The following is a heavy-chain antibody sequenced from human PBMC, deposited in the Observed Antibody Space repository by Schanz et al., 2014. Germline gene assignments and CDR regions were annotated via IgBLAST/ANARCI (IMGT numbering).Heavy chain of an antibody. CDR1: GFTFSTYA. CDR2: ISGSGGST. CDR3: AKDPSHGDYDYYFDY. D-gene: IGHD3-22*01. Sequence: EADLVESGGGLIQRGESLRLSCAVSGFTFSTYAMSWVRQAPGKGLEWVSAISGSGGSTYYADSVKGRFTISRDNSKNTLYLQMNSLRAEDTAVYYCAKDPSHGDYDYYFDYWGQGTLVTVSS. V-gene: IGHV3-23*04. J-gene: IGHJ4*02.